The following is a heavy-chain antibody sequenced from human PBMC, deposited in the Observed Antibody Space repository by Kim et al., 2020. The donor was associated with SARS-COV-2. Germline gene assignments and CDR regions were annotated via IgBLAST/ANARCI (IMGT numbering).Heavy chain of an antibody. CDR3: ARGSTWGYLTLSNYYGMDV. J-gene: IGHJ6*01. CDR2: IYYRGNT. V-gene: IGHV4-59*13. CDR1: GGSISSYY. D-gene: IGHD3-16*01. Sequence: SETLSLTCTVSGGSISSYYWSWIRQPPGKGLEWIWYIYYRGNTNNNPSLKSRVTISLDTYKKQISMKLCSVTAADTAVYDCARGSTWGYLTLSNYYGMDV.